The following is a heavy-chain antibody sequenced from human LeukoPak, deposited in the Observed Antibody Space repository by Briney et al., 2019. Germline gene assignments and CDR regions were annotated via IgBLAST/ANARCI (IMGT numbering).Heavy chain of an antibody. J-gene: IGHJ4*02. Sequence: PGRSLRLSCAASGFTFSTYSMNWARQAPGKGLEWVSYIGRRSSIIYYADSVKGRFTVSRDNAKNSLYLQMSSLRVEDTAVYYCARDENGDGWTWGQGTLVTVSS. CDR3: ARDENGDGWT. CDR1: GFTFSTYS. D-gene: IGHD4-17*01. CDR2: IGRRSSII. V-gene: IGHV3-48*01.